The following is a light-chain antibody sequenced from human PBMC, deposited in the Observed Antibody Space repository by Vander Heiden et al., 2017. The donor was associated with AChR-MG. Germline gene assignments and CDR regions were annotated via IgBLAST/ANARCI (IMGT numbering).Light chain of an antibody. CDR3: QVWDSDTDV. J-gene: IGLJ1*01. CDR2: QDK. V-gene: IGLV3-1*01. Sequence: SSALTQSPSVSVSPGQAATITCSGESLSNKYTSWYHLRPGPSPVVVILQDKRRPSGIPGRFAGSSSGNTATLTISGFQSMDDGDYYCQVWDSDTDVFGTGTKVTV. CDR1: SLSNKY.